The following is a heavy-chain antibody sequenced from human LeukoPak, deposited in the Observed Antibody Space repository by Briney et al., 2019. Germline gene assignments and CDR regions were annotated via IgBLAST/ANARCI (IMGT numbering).Heavy chain of an antibody. D-gene: IGHD5-12*01. Sequence: GGSLRLSCAASGFTFSSYWMHWVRQAPGKGLVWVSHINSDGTSTNYADSVKGRFTISRDNAKNTLYLQMNSLRAEDTAVYYCARGATGYAFDIWGQGTMVTVSS. J-gene: IGHJ3*02. CDR3: ARGATGYAFDI. CDR1: GFTFSSYW. CDR2: INSDGTST. V-gene: IGHV3-74*01.